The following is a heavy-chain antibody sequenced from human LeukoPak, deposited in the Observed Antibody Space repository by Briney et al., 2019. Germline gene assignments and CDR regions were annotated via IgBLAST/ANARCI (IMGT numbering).Heavy chain of an antibody. CDR1: GDSINSGENY. D-gene: IGHD3-22*01. V-gene: IGHV4-30-4*01. J-gene: IGHJ4*02. Sequence: PSETLSLTCTVSGDSINSGENYWSWIRQPPGKGLEWIGHIYYSGSTYYNPSLKSRVTISVDTSKNQFSLKLSSVTAADTAVYYCASQYYYDSSGLIDYWGQGTLVTVSS. CDR2: IYYSGST. CDR3: ASQYYYDSSGLIDY.